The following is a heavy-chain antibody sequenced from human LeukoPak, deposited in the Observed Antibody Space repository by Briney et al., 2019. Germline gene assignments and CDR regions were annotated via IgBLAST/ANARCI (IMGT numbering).Heavy chain of an antibody. CDR2: IYSGDTT. V-gene: IGHV3-53*01. J-gene: IGHJ4*02. Sequence: GALRLSCAASGFTVSSNYMSWVRQAPGKGLEWVSIIYSGDTTYYADSVKGRFTISRDNSKNTLYLQMNSLRAEDTAVYYCARAHPYSSSWYPHPFDYWGQGTLVTVSS. D-gene: IGHD6-13*01. CDR1: GFTVSSNY. CDR3: ARAHPYSSSWYPHPFDY.